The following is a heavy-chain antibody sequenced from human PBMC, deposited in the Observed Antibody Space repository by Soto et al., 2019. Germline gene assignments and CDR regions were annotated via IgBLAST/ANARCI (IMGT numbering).Heavy chain of an antibody. J-gene: IGHJ5*02. CDR2: ISWNSGSV. D-gene: IGHD2-2*01. V-gene: IGHV3-9*01. CDR3: AKDPLKYQLATIEGGWCDP. Sequence: EVQLVESGGGLVQPGRSLRLSCAASGFTFDDYAMHWVRQAPGKGLEWVSGISWNSGSVGYADSVKGRFTISRDNAKNSLYLQINSLRAEDTGLYYCAKDPLKYQLATIEGGWCDPWGQGTLVTVSS. CDR1: GFTFDDYA.